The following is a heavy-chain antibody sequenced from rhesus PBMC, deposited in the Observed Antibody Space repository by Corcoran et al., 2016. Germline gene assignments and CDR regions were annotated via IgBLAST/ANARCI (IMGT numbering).Heavy chain of an antibody. CDR1: GGTISRGYYY. CDR3: ARDEIAAGQYYFDY. J-gene: IGHJ4*01. D-gene: IGHD6-13*01. CDR2: IYSNSEST. Sequence: QVQLQESGPGVVKPSETLSLTRAVSGGTISRGYYYWSWIRQHPGKGLECLGGIYSNSESTNYNPSLKSRVTISKDTSKNQFSLKLSSVTATDTAVYYCARDEIAAGQYYFDYWGQGVLVTVSS. V-gene: IGHV4S12*01.